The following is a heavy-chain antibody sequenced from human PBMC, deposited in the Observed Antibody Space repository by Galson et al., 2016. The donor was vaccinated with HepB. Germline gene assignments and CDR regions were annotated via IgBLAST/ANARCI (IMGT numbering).Heavy chain of an antibody. J-gene: IGHJ6*02. CDR2: ISSSSTYI. CDR3: ARDPPLHYGSGRNYYYNGMDV. D-gene: IGHD3-10*01. CDR1: GFTFSSYS. Sequence: SLRLSCAASGFTFSSYSMHWVRQAPGKGLEWVSSISSSSTYIYYADSVKGRFTISRDNAKNSLYLQMNSLRAEDTAVYYCARDPPLHYGSGRNYYYNGMDVWGQGTTVTVSS. V-gene: IGHV3-21*01.